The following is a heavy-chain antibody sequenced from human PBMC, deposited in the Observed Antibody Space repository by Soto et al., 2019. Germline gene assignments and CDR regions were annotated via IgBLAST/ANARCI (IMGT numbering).Heavy chain of an antibody. D-gene: IGHD1-1*01. J-gene: IGHJ5*02. CDR2: ISSSSSYI. CDR1: GFTFSSYS. CDR3: ARLQLERRGWFDP. Sequence: GGSLRLSCAASGFTFSSYSMNWVRQAPGKGLEWVSSISSSSSYIYYADSVKGRFTISRDNAKNSLYLQMNSLRAEDTAVYYCARLQLERRGWFDPWGQGTLVTVSS. V-gene: IGHV3-21*01.